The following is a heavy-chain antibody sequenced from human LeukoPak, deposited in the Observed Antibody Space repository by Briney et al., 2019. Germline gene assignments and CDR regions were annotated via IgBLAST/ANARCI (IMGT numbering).Heavy chain of an antibody. CDR1: GDSISSYY. CDR2: IYYSGST. J-gene: IGHJ5*02. D-gene: IGHD3-22*01. V-gene: IGHV4-59*01. Sequence: SETLSLTCTVSGDSISSYYWSWLRQPPGKGLEWIGYIYYSGSTNYNPSLKSRVTISVDTSKNQFSLKLSSVTAADTAVYYCARGTGYYDSSGYDNWFDPWGQGTLVTVSS. CDR3: ARGTGYYDSSGYDNWFDP.